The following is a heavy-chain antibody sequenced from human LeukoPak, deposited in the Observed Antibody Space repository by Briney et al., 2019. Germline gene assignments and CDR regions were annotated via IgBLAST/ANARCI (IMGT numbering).Heavy chain of an antibody. Sequence: SETLSLTCAVYGGSFSGYYWSWIRQPPGKGLEWIGEINHSGSTNYNPSLKSRVTISVDTSKNQFSLKLSSVTAADTAVYYCAGRGYSYAAYYFDYWGQGTLVTVSS. J-gene: IGHJ4*02. CDR2: INHSGST. V-gene: IGHV4-34*01. CDR1: GGSFSGYY. D-gene: IGHD5-18*01. CDR3: AGRGYSYAAYYFDY.